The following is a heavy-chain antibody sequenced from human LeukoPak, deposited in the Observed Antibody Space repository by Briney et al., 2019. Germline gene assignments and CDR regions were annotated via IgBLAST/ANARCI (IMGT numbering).Heavy chain of an antibody. CDR3: ARAYGAVTRYFDL. CDR2: IYHSGST. Sequence: SETLSLTCAVSGYSISSGYYWGWIRQPPGKGLEWIGSIYHSGSTYYNPSLKSRVTISVDTSKNQFSLKLTSVTAADTAVYYCARAYGAVTRYFDLWGQGTLVTVSS. V-gene: IGHV4-38-2*01. CDR1: GYSISSGYY. J-gene: IGHJ4*02. D-gene: IGHD4-17*01.